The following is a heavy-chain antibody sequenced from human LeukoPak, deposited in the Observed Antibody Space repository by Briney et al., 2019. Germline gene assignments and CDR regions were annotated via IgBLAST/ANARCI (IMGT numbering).Heavy chain of an antibody. D-gene: IGHD6-25*01. CDR2: IYYSGST. V-gene: IGHV4-59*01. CDR1: GGSISSYY. Sequence: PSETLSLTCTVSGGSISSYYWSWIRQPPGKGLEWFGYIYYSGSTNYNPSLKSRVTISVDTSKNQFSLKLSSVTAADTAVYYCARSRGPAAPDYWGQGTLVTVSS. CDR3: ARSRGPAAPDY. J-gene: IGHJ4*02.